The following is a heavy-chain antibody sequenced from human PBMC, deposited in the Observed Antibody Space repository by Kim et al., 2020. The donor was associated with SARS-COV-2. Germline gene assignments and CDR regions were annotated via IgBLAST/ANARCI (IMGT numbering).Heavy chain of an antibody. CDR3: AREAVLLWFGELVGDAFDI. V-gene: IGHV4-31*03. CDR1: GGSISSGGYY. Sequence: SETLSLTCTVSGGSISSGGYYWSWIRQHPGKGLEWIGYIYYSGSTYYNPSLKSRVTISVDTSKNQFSLKLSSVTAADTAVYYCAREAVLLWFGELVGDAFDIWGQGTMVTVSS. D-gene: IGHD3-10*01. CDR2: IYYSGST. J-gene: IGHJ3*02.